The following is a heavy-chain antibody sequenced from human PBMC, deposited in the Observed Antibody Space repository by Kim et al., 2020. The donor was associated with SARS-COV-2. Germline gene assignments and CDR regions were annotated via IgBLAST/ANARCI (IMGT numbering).Heavy chain of an antibody. V-gene: IGHV4-39*01. J-gene: IGHJ5*02. CDR2: ISYSGTT. CDR3: ARVMGYYGDLHNWFDP. Sequence: SETLSLTCNVSGGSLSSSSYYWGWIRQSPGKGLEWIGSISYSGTTYYNPSLKSRVTISVDTSKNHFSLTLLSVTAADTAVYYCARVMGYYGDLHNWFDPWGQGTLVTVSS. D-gene: IGHD4-17*01. CDR1: GGSLSSSSYY.